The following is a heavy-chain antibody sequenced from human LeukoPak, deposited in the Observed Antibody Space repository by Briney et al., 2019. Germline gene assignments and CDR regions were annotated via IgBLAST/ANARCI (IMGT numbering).Heavy chain of an antibody. CDR1: GYTFTSYY. D-gene: IGHD1-26*01. Sequence: ASVKVSCKASGYTFTSYYMHWVRQAPGQGLEWMGWINTNTGNPTYAQGFTGRFVFSLDTSVSTAYLQISSLKAEDTAVYYCARVGWGSYYTTWMDYWGQGTLVTVSS. J-gene: IGHJ4*02. CDR3: ARVGWGSYYTTWMDY. V-gene: IGHV7-4-1*02. CDR2: INTNTGNP.